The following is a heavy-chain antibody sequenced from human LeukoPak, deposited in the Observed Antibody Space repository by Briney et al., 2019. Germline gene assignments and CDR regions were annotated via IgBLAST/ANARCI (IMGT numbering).Heavy chain of an antibody. CDR1: GYTFTNYG. CDR2: ISAYNGNT. Sequence: GASVKVSCKASGYTFTNYGISWVRQAPGQGLEWMGWISAYNGNTDFAQKLQGRVTMTTDTSTSTAYTEPRSLRSDDTAVYYCARVGGYDFWSGHFHYWGQGTLVTVSS. J-gene: IGHJ4*02. D-gene: IGHD3-3*01. V-gene: IGHV1-18*01. CDR3: ARVGGYDFWSGHFHY.